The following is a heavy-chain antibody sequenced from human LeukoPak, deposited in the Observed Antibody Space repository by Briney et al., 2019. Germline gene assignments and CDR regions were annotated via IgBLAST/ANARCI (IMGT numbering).Heavy chain of an antibody. Sequence: SETLSLTCTVSGGSISSYYWSWIRQPPGKGLEWIGYIYYSGSTNYNPSLKSRVTISVDTSKNQFSLKLSSVTATDTAVYYCAGSGYDFGVIDYWGQGTLVTVSS. CDR1: GGSISSYY. CDR2: IYYSGST. V-gene: IGHV4-59*01. D-gene: IGHD5-12*01. J-gene: IGHJ4*02. CDR3: AGSGYDFGVIDY.